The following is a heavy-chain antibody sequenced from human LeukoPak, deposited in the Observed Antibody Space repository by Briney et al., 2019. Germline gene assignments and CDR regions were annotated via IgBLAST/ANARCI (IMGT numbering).Heavy chain of an antibody. CDR1: GYSFTVYY. CDR2: INPNSGGT. V-gene: IGHV1-2*02. D-gene: IGHD4-17*01. J-gene: IGHJ4*02. CDR3: ASLYGDYVASDY. Sequence: GPSVKVSCKASGYSFTVYYMHWVRQAPGQGLEWMGWINPNSGGTNYAQKFLGRVTMTRDTSINTAYMELSRLRSDDTAVYYCASLYGDYVASDYWGQGTLVTVSS.